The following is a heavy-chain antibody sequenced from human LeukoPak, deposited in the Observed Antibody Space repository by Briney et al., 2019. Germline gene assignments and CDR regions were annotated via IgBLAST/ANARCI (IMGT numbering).Heavy chain of an antibody. CDR1: GFTFDDYA. CDR2: ISWNGGSI. J-gene: IGHJ3*02. D-gene: IGHD3-22*01. CDR3: ARVGDYYDSSGYAVRGAFDI. V-gene: IGHV3-9*01. Sequence: GGSLRLSCAASGFTFDDYAMHWVRQAPGKGLEWVSGISWNGGSIGYADSVKGRFTISRDNAKNSLYLQMSSLRAEDTAVYYCARVGDYYDSSGYAVRGAFDIWGQGTMVTVSS.